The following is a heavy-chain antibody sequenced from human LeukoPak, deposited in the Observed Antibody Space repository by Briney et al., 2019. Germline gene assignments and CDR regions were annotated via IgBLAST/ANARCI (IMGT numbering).Heavy chain of an antibody. D-gene: IGHD2-8*01. V-gene: IGHV4-59*01. Sequence: SETLSLTCTVSGASISTSYWNWIRQPPGKGLEWIGYISRSGSTNYNPSLASRVTISIDMYKNQFYLKLRSVTAADTAVYYCARDSLYATNWYDPWGQGTLVTVSS. J-gene: IGHJ5*02. CDR1: GASISTSY. CDR3: ARDSLYATNWYDP. CDR2: ISRSGST.